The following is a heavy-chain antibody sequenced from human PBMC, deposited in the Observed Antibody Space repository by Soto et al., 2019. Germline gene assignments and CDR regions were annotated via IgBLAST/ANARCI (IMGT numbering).Heavy chain of an antibody. V-gene: IGHV3-21*01. J-gene: IGHJ6*02. CDR2: ISSSSSYI. CDR3: ARDLRRYSSSWLADYYYYYGMDV. CDR1: GVTLSSYS. D-gene: IGHD6-13*01. Sequence: GGSLKLGCAASGVTLSSYSINWFRQAPGKGLEWVSSISSSSSYIYYADSVKGRFTISRDNAKNSLYLQMNSLRAEDTAVYYCARDLRRYSSSWLADYYYYYGMDVWGQGTTGSVPS.